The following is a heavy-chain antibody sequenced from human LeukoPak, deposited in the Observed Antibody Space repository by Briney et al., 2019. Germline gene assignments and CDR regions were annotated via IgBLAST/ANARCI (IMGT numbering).Heavy chain of an antibody. V-gene: IGHV1-46*01. CDR3: ATHRLHRIYYDRSGFYHDAFDI. Sequence: ASVKISCKTSGYTFTSYYMNWLRQAPGQGREWWGVINPSGGSTSYAQKVQGRVTITTDTSTSTAYMELSSLSSDDTAVYYCATHRLHRIYYDRSGFYHDAFDIWGRGTMVTVSS. D-gene: IGHD3-22*01. CDR2: INPSGGST. CDR1: GYTFTSYY. J-gene: IGHJ3*02.